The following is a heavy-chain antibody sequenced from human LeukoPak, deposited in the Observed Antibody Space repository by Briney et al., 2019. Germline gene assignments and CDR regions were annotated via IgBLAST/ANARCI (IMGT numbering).Heavy chain of an antibody. Sequence: SETLSLTCTVSGGSLSSNTYYWAWIRQPPGKGLEWIGSIYYSGSTSYNPSLKSRVTMSVDTSKNQFSLRLTSVTAADTAVYYCASNGSSEHYKTSDYYDTVYYFDYWGEGPLVTVSS. CDR3: ASNGSSEHYKTSDYYDTVYYFDY. CDR1: GGSLSSNTYY. D-gene: IGHD3-22*01. V-gene: IGHV4-39*01. CDR2: IYYSGST. J-gene: IGHJ4*02.